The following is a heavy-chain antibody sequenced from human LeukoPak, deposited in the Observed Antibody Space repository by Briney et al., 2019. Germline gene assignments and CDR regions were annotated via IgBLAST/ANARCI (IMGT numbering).Heavy chain of an antibody. CDR3: ARGIAVSQTPYFDY. J-gene: IGHJ4*02. D-gene: IGHD6-19*01. CDR1: GGSISSRSYY. CDR2: IYYSGNT. V-gene: IGHV4-39*01. Sequence: SETLSLTCTVSGGSISSRSYYWGWIRQPPGKGLEWIGTIYYSGNTYYNPSLKSRVTISVDTSKYQFSLRLSSVTAADTAVYYCARGIAVSQTPYFDYWGQGTLVTVSS.